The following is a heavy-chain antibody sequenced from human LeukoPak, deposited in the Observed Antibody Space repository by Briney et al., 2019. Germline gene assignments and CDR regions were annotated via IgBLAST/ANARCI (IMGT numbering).Heavy chain of an antibody. Sequence: GGSLRLSCAASGFTFSSYGMNWVRQAPGKGLEWVSSISSSSSYIYYADSVKGRFTISRDNAKNSLYLQMNSLRAEDTAVYYCARDTTPRRYYFDYWGQGTLVTVSS. D-gene: IGHD1-26*01. CDR1: GFTFSSYG. J-gene: IGHJ4*02. CDR3: ARDTTPRRYYFDY. CDR2: ISSSSSYI. V-gene: IGHV3-21*01.